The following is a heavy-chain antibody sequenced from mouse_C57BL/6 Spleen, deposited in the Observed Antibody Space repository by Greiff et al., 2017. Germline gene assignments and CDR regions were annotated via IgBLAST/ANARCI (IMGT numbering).Heavy chain of an antibody. V-gene: IGHV1-64*01. CDR1: GYTFTSYW. CDR3: ARSDGNYEEFAY. CDR2: IHPNSGST. J-gene: IGHJ3*01. Sequence: VQLQQPGAELVKPGASVKLSCKASGYTFTSYWMHWVKQRPGQGLEWIGMIHPNSGSTNYNEKFKSKATLTADKSSSTAYMQLSSLTYEDSAVYYCARSDGNYEEFAYWGQGTLVTV. D-gene: IGHD2-1*01.